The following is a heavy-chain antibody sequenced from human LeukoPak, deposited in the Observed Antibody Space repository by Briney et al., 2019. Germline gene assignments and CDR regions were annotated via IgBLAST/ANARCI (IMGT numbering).Heavy chain of an antibody. V-gene: IGHV3-11*06. CDR3: ARDRRIAALRWFEH. Sequence: YTHYADAVTGRLTISRDNAKNSFYLQMNSLRAEDTAVYYCARDRRIAALRWFEHWGQGTLVTVSP. J-gene: IGHJ5*02. D-gene: IGHD6-6*01. CDR2: YT.